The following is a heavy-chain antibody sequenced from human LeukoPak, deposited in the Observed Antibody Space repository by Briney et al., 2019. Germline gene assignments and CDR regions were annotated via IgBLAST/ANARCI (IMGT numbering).Heavy chain of an antibody. CDR2: ISYSGST. D-gene: IGHD7-27*01. V-gene: IGHV4-31*03. J-gene: IGHJ4*02. Sequence: SETLSLTCTVSGDSVSSGDYYWSWIRQHPGKGLEWIGYISYSGSTYYNPSLTSRVTMAVDTSKNQFSLKLTSVTAADTAVYYCARDRMGKLDYWGQGTLVTVSS. CDR3: ARDRMGKLDY. CDR1: GDSVSSGDYY.